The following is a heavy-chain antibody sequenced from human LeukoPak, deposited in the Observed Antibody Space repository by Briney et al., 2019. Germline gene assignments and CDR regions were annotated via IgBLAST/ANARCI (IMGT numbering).Heavy chain of an antibody. Sequence: GESLKISCKGSGYSFTTFWIAWVRQMPGKGLEWMGIIYPGDSDTRYSPSFQGQVTISADKSISTAYLQWSSLKASDTAIYYCARPTSTQEYSSDYWGQGTLVTVSS. J-gene: IGHJ4*02. CDR1: GYSFTTFW. CDR3: ARPTSTQEYSSDY. CDR2: IYPGDSDT. V-gene: IGHV5-51*01. D-gene: IGHD6-6*01.